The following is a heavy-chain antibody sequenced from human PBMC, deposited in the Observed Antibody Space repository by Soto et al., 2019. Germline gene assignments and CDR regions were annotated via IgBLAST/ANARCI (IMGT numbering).Heavy chain of an antibody. J-gene: IGHJ4*02. Sequence: QVQLVESGGGVVQPGRSLRLSCAASGFTFRNYGMHWVRQAPGKGLEWVAVIWSDGSRQEYADSVKGRFAISRDQSKNTLYLQMNNLRVEDTAIYYCAKDNDDPGVQSWSPGYWGQGTLVTVSS. CDR1: GFTFRNYG. CDR3: AKDNDDPGVQSWSPGY. D-gene: IGHD1-1*01. CDR2: IWSDGSRQ. V-gene: IGHV3-33*03.